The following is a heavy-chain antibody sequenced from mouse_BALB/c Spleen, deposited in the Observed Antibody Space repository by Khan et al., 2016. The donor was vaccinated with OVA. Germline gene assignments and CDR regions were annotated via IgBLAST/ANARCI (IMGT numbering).Heavy chain of an antibody. Sequence: EVELVESGGGLFSPEGSLKLPVPPLDSPFVTYTLIWVRRPPKKGRRWVPTIVIVGVSTYYPTTVKARLPSSRNNARNTLSLKMSGLKSRDTAMYYCARHDYAWFAYWGQGTLVTVSA. CDR2: IVIVGVST. V-gene: IGHV5-12*02. CDR3: ARHDYAWFAY. D-gene: IGHD2-4*01. J-gene: IGHJ3*01. CDR1: DSPFVTYT.